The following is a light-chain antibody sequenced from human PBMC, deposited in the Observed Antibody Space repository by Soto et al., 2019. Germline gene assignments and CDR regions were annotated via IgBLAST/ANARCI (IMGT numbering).Light chain of an antibody. CDR3: QQYDNLPLT. CDR1: QDIRNY. V-gene: IGKV1-33*01. Sequence: DIQMTQSPSSLSASVGDRVTITCQASQDIRNYLNWYQQKPGKAPKLLIFDASNLQTGVPSRFSGSGSGTDFTITISSLQPEDIATYYCQQYDNLPLTFGGGTRVEIK. J-gene: IGKJ4*01. CDR2: DAS.